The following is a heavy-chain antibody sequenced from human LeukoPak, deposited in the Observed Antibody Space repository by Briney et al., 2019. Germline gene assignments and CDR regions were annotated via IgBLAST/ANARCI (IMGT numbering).Heavy chain of an antibody. D-gene: IGHD3-10*01. J-gene: IGHJ4*02. V-gene: IGHV4-59*12. CDR3: AREAVLMVRGPTRYFDY. Sequence: SETLSLTSTVSGGSISSYYWSWIRQPPGKGLEWIGYIYYSGSTNYNPSLKSRVTMSVDTSKNQFSLKLSSVTAADTAVYYCAREAVLMVRGPTRYFDYWGQGTLVTVSS. CDR1: GGSISSYY. CDR2: IYYSGST.